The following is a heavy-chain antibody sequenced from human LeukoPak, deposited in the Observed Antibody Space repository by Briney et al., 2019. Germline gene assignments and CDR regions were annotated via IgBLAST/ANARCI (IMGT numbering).Heavy chain of an antibody. V-gene: IGHV3-7*03. J-gene: IGHJ4*02. CDR1: GFTFSSYW. CDR2: IKQDGSEK. D-gene: IGHD1-26*01. CDR3: ARDTRIVGATPVDC. Sequence: GGSLRLSCAASGFTFSSYWMSWVRQAPGKGLEWVANIKQDGSEKYYVDSVKGRFTISRDNAKNSLYLQMNSLRAEDTAVYYCARDTRIVGATPVDCWGQGTLVTVSS.